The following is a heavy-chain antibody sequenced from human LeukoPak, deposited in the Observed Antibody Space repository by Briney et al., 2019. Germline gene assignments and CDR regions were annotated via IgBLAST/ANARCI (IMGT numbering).Heavy chain of an antibody. CDR2: IYYSGRT. V-gene: IGHV4-59*01. Sequence: SETLSLTCTVSGGSISSYYWSWIRQPPGKGLEWIGYIYYSGRTNYKPSLENRVTISVDTSKNQFSLRLNSVTAADTAMYYCARSYGGFPYYFDYWGQGTLVTVSS. J-gene: IGHJ4*02. CDR3: ARSYGGFPYYFDY. CDR1: GGSISSYY. D-gene: IGHD4/OR15-4a*01.